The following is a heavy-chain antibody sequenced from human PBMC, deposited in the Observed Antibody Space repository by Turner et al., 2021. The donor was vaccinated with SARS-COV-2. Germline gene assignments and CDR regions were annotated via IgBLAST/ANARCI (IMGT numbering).Heavy chain of an antibody. CDR3: AKDDNYDFWTGYYMY. V-gene: IGHV3-30*18. CDR2: ISNDGSNK. CDR1: RFPFSSYG. Sequence: QVQLVESGGGVVQPVRSLRLYCAAIRFPFSSYGMHWVRQAPGKGLELVEVISNDGSNKYYADSVKGRFTISRDNSKNTLYRQMNSLRAEDTAVYYCAKDDNYDFWTGYYMYWGQGTLVTVSS. J-gene: IGHJ4*02. D-gene: IGHD3-3*01.